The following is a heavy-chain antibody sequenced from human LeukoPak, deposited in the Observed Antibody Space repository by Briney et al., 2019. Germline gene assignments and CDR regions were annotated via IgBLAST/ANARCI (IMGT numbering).Heavy chain of an antibody. CDR1: GFTFSRHA. D-gene: IGHD3-22*01. J-gene: IGHJ4*02. CDR3: AKNRGASGYSDSHY. V-gene: IGHV3-23*01. Sequence: GGSLRLSCTASGFTFSRHAMNWVRQAPGKGLEWVSGIGAGGTFTYYADSVKGRFTISRDNSRNTLYLQMNSLRADDTAVYYCAKNRGASGYSDSHYWGQGTLVTVSS. CDR2: IGAGGTFT.